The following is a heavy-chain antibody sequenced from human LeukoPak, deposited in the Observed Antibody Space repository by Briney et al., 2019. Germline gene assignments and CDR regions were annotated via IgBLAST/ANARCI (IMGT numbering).Heavy chain of an antibody. CDR2: INAGNGNT. V-gene: IGHV1-3*01. CDR3: ARASVVVVAALLLDY. J-gene: IGHJ4*02. CDR1: GYTFTSYA. D-gene: IGHD2-15*01. Sequence: GASVKVSCKASGYTFTSYAMHWVRQAPGQRLEWMGWINAGNGNTKYSQKFQGRVTITRDTSASTAYMELSSLRSEDTAVYYCARASVVVVAALLLDYWAREPWSPSPQ.